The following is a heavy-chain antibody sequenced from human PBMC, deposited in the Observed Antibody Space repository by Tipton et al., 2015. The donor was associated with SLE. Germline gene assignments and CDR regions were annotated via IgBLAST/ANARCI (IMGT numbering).Heavy chain of an antibody. CDR3: ARRRAATGLFSERGWFDP. V-gene: IGHV4-4*02. CDR1: GDSISKMNW. J-gene: IGHJ5*02. CDR2: IYHSGST. D-gene: IGHD6-25*01. Sequence: TLSLTCTVSGDSISKMNWWSWVRQPPGKGLEWIGEIYHSGSTHYNPSLKSRVTISVDRSKNQVSLKLNSVTAADTAVYYCARRRAATGLFSERGWFDPWGQGALVTVSS.